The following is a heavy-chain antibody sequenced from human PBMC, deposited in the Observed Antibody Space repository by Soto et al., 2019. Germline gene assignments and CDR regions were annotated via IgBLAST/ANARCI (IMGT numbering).Heavy chain of an antibody. D-gene: IGHD3-22*01. V-gene: IGHV3-21*01. CDR2: ISSSSSYI. Sequence: LTLSCAAAGFTFSSYSINWVREAAVTLGEWVSSISSSSSYIYYADSVKGRFTISRDNAKNSLYLQMNSLRAEDTAVYYCARDEKYYYDSSGYYRTHNTNIYYYYGMDVWGQGTTVTVSS. J-gene: IGHJ6*02. CDR1: GFTFSSYS. CDR3: ARDEKYYYDSSGYYRTHNTNIYYYYGMDV.